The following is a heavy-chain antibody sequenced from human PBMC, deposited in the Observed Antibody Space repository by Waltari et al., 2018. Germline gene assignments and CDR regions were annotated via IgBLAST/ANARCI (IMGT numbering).Heavy chain of an antibody. D-gene: IGHD3-10*01. CDR1: GGTFSSYA. V-gene: IGHV1-69*12. J-gene: IGHJ6*02. CDR2: ISPSFGTA. Sequence: QVQLVQSGAEVKKPGSSVKVSCKASGGTFSSYAISWVRQAPGQGLEWMGGISPSFGTANYAQKFQGRVTITADESTSTAYMELSSLRSEDTAVYYCARPSSEVQNYYYYGMDVWGQGTTVTVSS. CDR3: ARPSSEVQNYYYYGMDV.